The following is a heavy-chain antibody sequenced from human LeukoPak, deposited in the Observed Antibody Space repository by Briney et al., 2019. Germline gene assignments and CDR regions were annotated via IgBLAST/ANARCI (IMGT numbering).Heavy chain of an antibody. CDR2: ISGSGGST. J-gene: IGHJ4*02. CDR1: GFTFSSYA. V-gene: IGHV3-23*01. CDR3: AKDGLPYYYDSSGYYLDY. D-gene: IGHD3-22*01. Sequence: PGGSLRLSCAASGFTFSSYAMSWVRQAPGKGLEWVSGISGSGGSTYYADSVKGRFTISRDNSKITLYLQMNSLRAEDTAVYYCAKDGLPYYYDSSGYYLDYWGQGTLVTVSS.